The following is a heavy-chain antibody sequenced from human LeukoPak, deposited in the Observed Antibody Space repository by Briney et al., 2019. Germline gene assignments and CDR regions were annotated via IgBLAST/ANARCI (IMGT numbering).Heavy chain of an antibody. V-gene: IGHV3-15*01. CDR3: TTGKWLRFSLFDY. Sequence: GGSLRLSCAASGFTFSNAWMSWVRQAPGKGLEWVGRIKSKTDGGTTDYAAPVKGRFTISRDDSKNTLYLQMNSLKTEDTAAYYCTTGKWLRFSLFDYWGQGTLVTVSS. D-gene: IGHD5-12*01. CDR2: IKSKTDGGTT. CDR1: GFTFSNAW. J-gene: IGHJ4*02.